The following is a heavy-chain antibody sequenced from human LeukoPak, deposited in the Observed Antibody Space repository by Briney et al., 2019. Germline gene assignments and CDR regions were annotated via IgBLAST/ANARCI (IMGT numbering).Heavy chain of an antibody. D-gene: IGHD3-10*01. CDR3: ARDSDGSGSRPYDY. Sequence: SQTLSLTCTVSGGSISNTGYYWSWIRQRPGKGLEWIGYIYYSGSTYYNPSLKSRVTISVDTSKNQFSLRLTSVTAADTAVYYCARDSDGSGSRPYDYWGQGTLVTVSP. CDR2: IYYSGST. V-gene: IGHV4-31*03. J-gene: IGHJ4*02. CDR1: GGSISNTGYY.